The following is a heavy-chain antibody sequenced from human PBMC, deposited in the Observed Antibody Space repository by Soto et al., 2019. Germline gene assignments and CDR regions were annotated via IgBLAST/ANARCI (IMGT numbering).Heavy chain of an antibody. V-gene: IGHV3-21*01. Sequence: GGSLRLSCAASGFTFSSYSMNWVRQAPGKGLEWVSSISSSSSYIYYADSVKGRFTISRDNAKNSLYLQMNSLRAEDTAVYYCARDPVEGELELRPSGFDYWGQGTLVTVSS. CDR2: ISSSSSYI. CDR1: GFTFSSYS. J-gene: IGHJ4*02. CDR3: ARDPVEGELELRPSGFDY. D-gene: IGHD1-7*01.